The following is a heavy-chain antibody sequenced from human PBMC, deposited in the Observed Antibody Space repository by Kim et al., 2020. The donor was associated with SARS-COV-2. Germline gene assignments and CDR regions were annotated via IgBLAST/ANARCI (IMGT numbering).Heavy chain of an antibody. CDR2: IYYSGST. CDR1: GGSISSSSYY. D-gene: IGHD3-10*01. V-gene: IGHV4-39*01. CDR3: ARSYYYGSGPHPFDY. J-gene: IGHJ4*02. Sequence: SETLSLTCTVSGGSISSSSYYWGWIRQPPGKGLEWIGSIYYSGSTYYNPSLKSRVTISVDTSKNQFSLKLSSVTAADTAVYYCARSYYYGSGPHPFDYWGQGTLVTVSS.